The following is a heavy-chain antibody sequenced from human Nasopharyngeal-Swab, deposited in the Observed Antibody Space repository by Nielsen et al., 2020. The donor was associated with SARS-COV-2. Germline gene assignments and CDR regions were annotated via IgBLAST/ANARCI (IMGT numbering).Heavy chain of an antibody. D-gene: IGHD6-13*01. CDR3: ARDPTGYSSSWFDP. J-gene: IGHJ5*02. CDR2: INAGNGNT. Sequence: WVRQAPGQRLEWMGWINAGNGNTKYSQKFQGRVTITRDTSASTAYMELGSLRSEDTAVYYCARDPTGYSSSWFDPWGQGTLVTVSS. V-gene: IGHV1-3*01.